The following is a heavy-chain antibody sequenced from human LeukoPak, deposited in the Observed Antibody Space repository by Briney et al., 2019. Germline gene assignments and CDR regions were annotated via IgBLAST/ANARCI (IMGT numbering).Heavy chain of an antibody. D-gene: IGHD6-19*01. CDR2: IYYSGST. CDR3: ARGYSSGWYLVPPLEEFDY. J-gene: IGHJ4*02. V-gene: IGHV4-59*01. Sequence: PSETLSLTCTVSGGSISSYYWSWLRQPPGKGLEWFGYIYYSGSTNYNPSLKSRVTISVDTSKNQFSLKLSSVTAADTAVYYCARGYSSGWYLVPPLEEFDYWGQGTLVTVSS. CDR1: GGSISSYY.